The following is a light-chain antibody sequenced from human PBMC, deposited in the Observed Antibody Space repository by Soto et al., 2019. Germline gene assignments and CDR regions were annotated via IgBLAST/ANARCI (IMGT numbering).Light chain of an antibody. CDR2: EVS. CDR3: SSYASSSNLGV. V-gene: IGLV2-8*01. J-gene: IGLJ2*01. Sequence: QSALTQPASASGSPGQSVTISCIGTSSDVGGYNYVSWYQQHPGKAPKLMIYEVSKRPSGVPDRFSGSKSGNTASLTVSGLQDEDEADYYFSSYASSSNLGVFGGGTKVTVL. CDR1: SSDVGGYNY.